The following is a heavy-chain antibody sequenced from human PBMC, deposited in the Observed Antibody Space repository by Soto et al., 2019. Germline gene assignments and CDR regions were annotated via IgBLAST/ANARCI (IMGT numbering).Heavy chain of an antibody. CDR1: GYTFTSYG. D-gene: IGHD3-9*01. V-gene: IGHV1-18*01. CDR3: ARDRYDILTGYTYYYYGMDV. CDR2: ISAYNGNT. Sequence: ASVKVSCKASGYTFTSYGISWVRQAPGQGLEWMGWISAYNGNTNYAQKLQGRVTMTTDTSTSTAYMELRSLRSDDTAVYYCARDRYDILTGYTYYYYGMDVWGQGTTVTVS. J-gene: IGHJ6*02.